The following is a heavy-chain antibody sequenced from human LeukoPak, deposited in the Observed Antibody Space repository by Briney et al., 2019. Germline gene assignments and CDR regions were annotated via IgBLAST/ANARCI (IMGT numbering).Heavy chain of an antibody. CDR1: GGSISSGGYY. J-gene: IGHJ6*02. CDR3: ARDGNLVRGVRRLYGMDV. D-gene: IGHD3-10*01. V-gene: IGHV4-31*03. Sequence: SETLSLTCTVSGGSISSGGYYWSWIRQHPGKGLEWIGYIYYSGSTYYNPSLKRRVTISVDTSKNQFSLKLSSVTAADTAVYYCARDGNLVRGVRRLYGMDVWRQGTTVTVSS. CDR2: IYYSGST.